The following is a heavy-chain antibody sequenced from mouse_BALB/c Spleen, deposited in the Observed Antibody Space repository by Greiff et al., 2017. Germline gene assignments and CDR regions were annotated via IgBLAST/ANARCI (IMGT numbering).Heavy chain of an antibody. V-gene: IGHV1-77*01. CDR2: IYPGSGNT. Sequence: VQLQESGAELARPGASVKLSCKASGYTFTDYYINWVKQRTGQGLEWIGEIYPGSGNTYYNEKFKGKATLTADKSSSTAYMQLSSLTSEDSAVYFCARSRLFYGSTYFDYWGQGTTLTVSS. J-gene: IGHJ2*01. D-gene: IGHD1-1*01. CDR3: ARSRLFYGSTYFDY. CDR1: GYTFTDYY.